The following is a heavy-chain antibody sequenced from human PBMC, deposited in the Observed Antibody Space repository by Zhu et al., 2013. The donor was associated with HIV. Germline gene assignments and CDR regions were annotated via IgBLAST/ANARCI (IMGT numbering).Heavy chain of an antibody. Sequence: QVQLVQSGAEVKKPGASVKVSCKASGYTSTNYGISWVRQAPGQGLEWLGWISAYNGNTNYAQKLRGRATMTRDTSTGTVYMELRSLRSADTAVYYCGREGQRQLVIGGYHYGIDVWGQGTTVTVSS. J-gene: IGHJ6*02. D-gene: IGHD6-13*01. V-gene: IGHV1-18*01. CDR2: ISAYNGNT. CDR1: GYTSTNYG. CDR3: GREGQRQLVIGGYHYGIDV.